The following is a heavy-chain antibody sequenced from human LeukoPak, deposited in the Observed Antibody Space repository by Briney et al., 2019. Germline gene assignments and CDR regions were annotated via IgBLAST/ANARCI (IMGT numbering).Heavy chain of an antibody. V-gene: IGHV3-30*04. CDR3: ARGGRRQNDHAFDYFDF. Sequence: PGGSLRLSCAASGFTFRNYMMHWVRQAPGKGLDWVAVILEDGSIQHYADSVKGRFTISRDNSRNTVFLQMNSLTAEDTAVYNCARGGRRQNDHAFDYFDFWGQGTLVTVSS. J-gene: IGHJ4*02. CDR1: GFTFRNYM. D-gene: IGHD3-16*01. CDR2: ILEDGSIQ.